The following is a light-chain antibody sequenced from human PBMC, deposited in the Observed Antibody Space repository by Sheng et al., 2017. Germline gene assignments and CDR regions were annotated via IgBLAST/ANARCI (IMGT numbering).Light chain of an antibody. V-gene: IGKV1-39*01. CDR2: AAS. J-gene: IGKJ1*01. Sequence: DIQMIQSPSSLSASIGDKVTFPCRASQTIGTSVNWYQLRPGKAPRLLIFAASSLQSGVPSRFSGRGSGTEFTLSISSLQREDLATYVCQQSDSSPWTFGQGTEGGDQ. CDR1: QTIGTS. CDR3: QQSDSSPWT.